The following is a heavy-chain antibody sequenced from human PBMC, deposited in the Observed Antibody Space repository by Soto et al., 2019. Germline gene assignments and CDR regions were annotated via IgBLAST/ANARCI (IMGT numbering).Heavy chain of an antibody. Sequence: EVQLVESGGGLVQPGGSLRLSCAVSGFTFRSYWMAWVRQAPGKGLEWVANIKQDGSEKYYVDSVKGRFTISRDNAKDSLFLQMNSLRAEDSAVYYCVRDDCGITNCYQGASGFHYYYYGLGVW. CDR3: VRDDCGITNCYQGASGFHYYYYGLGV. CDR2: IKQDGSEK. V-gene: IGHV3-7*03. CDR1: GFTFRSYW. J-gene: IGHJ6*01. D-gene: IGHD2-2*01.